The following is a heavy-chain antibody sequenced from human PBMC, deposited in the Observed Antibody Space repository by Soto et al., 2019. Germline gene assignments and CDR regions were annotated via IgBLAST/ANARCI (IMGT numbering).Heavy chain of an antibody. CDR2: IIPIFGTA. J-gene: IGHJ4*02. Sequence: QVQLVQSGAEVKKPGSSVKVSCKASGGTFSSYAISWVRQAPGQGLEWMGGIIPIFGTANYAKKFQGRVTLTADESTSTGYMELSSLRSEDTAVYYCARDYYDSSGVDYWGQGTLVTVSS. CDR1: GGTFSSYA. D-gene: IGHD3-22*01. CDR3: ARDYYDSSGVDY. V-gene: IGHV1-69*01.